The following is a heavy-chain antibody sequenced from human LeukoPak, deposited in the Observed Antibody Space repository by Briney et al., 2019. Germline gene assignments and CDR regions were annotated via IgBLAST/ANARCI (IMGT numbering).Heavy chain of an antibody. CDR3: ATAPWDILVVVPRGGYFDY. Sequence: ASVKVSCKVSGYTLTELSMHWVRQAPGKGLEWMGGFDPEDGETIYAQKFQGRVTMTEDTSTDTAYMELSSLRSEDTAVYYCATAPWDILVVVPRGGYFDYWGQGTLVTVSS. CDR1: GYTLTELS. CDR2: FDPEDGET. V-gene: IGHV1-24*01. D-gene: IGHD2-15*01. J-gene: IGHJ4*02.